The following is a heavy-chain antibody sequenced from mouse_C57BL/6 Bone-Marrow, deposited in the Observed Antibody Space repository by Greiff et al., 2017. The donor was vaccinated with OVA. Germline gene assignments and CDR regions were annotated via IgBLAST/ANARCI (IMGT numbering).Heavy chain of an antibody. CDR3: ARGNGKRRNAMDY. CDR1: GYTFTSYW. CDR2: INPSSGYT. Sequence: VKLMESGAELAKPGASVKLSCKASGYTFTSYWMHWVQQRPGQGLEWIGYINPSSGYTKYNQKFKDKATLTADKSSSTAYMQLSSLTYEDSAVYYCARGNGKRRNAMDYWGQGTSVTVSS. D-gene: IGHD2-1*01. V-gene: IGHV1-7*01. J-gene: IGHJ4*01.